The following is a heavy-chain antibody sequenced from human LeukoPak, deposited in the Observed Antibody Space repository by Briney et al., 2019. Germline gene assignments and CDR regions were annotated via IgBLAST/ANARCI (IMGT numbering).Heavy chain of an antibody. D-gene: IGHD6-13*01. CDR1: GITFNTYS. V-gene: IGHV3-30*04. CDR2: ISYDGSNK. J-gene: IGHJ4*02. CDR3: ASQIAAAGTYLTPHY. Sequence: PGRSLRLSCAASGITFNTYSMHWVRQAPGKGLEWVAAISYDGSNKYYADSVKGRFTVSGDNSKNTLYLQLNSLRAEDTAVYYCASQIAAAGTYLTPHYWGQGTLVTVSS.